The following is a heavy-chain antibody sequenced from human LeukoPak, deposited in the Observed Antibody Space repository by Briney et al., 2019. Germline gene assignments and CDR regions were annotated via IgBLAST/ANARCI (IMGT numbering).Heavy chain of an antibody. V-gene: IGHV3-48*04. D-gene: IGHD5-18*01. J-gene: IGHJ4*02. CDR1: GFTFSSYS. Sequence: PGGSLRLSCAASGFTFSSYSMNWVRQAPGKGLEWVSYISSSSSTIYYADSVKGRFTISGDNAKNSLYLRMNSLRAEDTAVYYCARGTAMALFDYWGQGTLVTVSS. CDR2: ISSSSSTI. CDR3: ARGTAMALFDY.